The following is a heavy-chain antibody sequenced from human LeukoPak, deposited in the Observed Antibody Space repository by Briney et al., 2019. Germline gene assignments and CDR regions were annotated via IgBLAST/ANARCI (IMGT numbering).Heavy chain of an antibody. V-gene: IGHV4-39*07. J-gene: IGHJ4*02. D-gene: IGHD5-18*01. CDR1: GGSISSSSYY. Sequence: PSETLSLTCTVSGGSISSSSYYWGWIRQPPGKGLEWIGSIYHSGSTYYNPSLKSRVTISVDTSKNQFSLKLSSVTAADTAVYYCARERAGDTAMDEGFDYWGQGTLVTVSS. CDR3: ARERAGDTAMDEGFDY. CDR2: IYHSGST.